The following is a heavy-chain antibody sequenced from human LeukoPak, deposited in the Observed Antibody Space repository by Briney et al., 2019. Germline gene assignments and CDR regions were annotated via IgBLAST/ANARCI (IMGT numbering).Heavy chain of an antibody. J-gene: IGHJ4*02. V-gene: IGHV3-74*01. Sequence: PGGSLRLSCAASGFTFSSYWMHWVRQAPGKGLVWVSRINSDGSSTSYADSVKGRFTISRDNSKSTLYLYINSLRIEDTAVYYCAKDRDWELGAYWGQGTLVTVSS. D-gene: IGHD1-26*01. CDR3: AKDRDWELGAY. CDR1: GFTFSSYW. CDR2: INSDGSST.